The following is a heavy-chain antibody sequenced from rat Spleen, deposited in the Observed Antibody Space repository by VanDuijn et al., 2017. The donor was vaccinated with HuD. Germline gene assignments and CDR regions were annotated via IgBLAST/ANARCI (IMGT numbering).Heavy chain of an antibody. V-gene: IGHV2-34*01. D-gene: IGHD1-12*01. CDR3: VRANRESYAHFDY. CDR1: GFSLTSYS. CDR2: MWYDGDT. J-gene: IGHJ2*01. Sequence: QVQLKESGPGLVQPSETLSLTCTVSGFSLTSYSVSWVRQPSGKGPEWMGRMWYDGDTAYNSALKSRLSVSRDISKSQVFLRMNSLQTEDTATYYCVRANRESYAHFDYWGQGVMVTVSS.